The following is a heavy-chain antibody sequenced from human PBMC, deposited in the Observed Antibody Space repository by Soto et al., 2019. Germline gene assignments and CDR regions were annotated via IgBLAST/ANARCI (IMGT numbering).Heavy chain of an antibody. CDR1: GDSIRSYS. V-gene: IGHV4-59*01. D-gene: IGHD2-2*03. Sequence: QVQLQVSGPELVKPSETLSLTCTVSGDSIRSYSWSWIRQPPRKGLEWIGNIHYNGNTKYSPSLKSRVTMSVDTSKNHFSLKLISVTTADTAVYFCAREGNLGIWIQPLDSWGQGTLVTVSS. CDR3: AREGNLGIWIQPLDS. CDR2: IHYNGNT. J-gene: IGHJ4*02.